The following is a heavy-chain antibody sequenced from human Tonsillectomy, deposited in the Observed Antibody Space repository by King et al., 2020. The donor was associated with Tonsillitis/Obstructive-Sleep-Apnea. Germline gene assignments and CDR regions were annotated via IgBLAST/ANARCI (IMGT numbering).Heavy chain of an antibody. D-gene: IGHD2-2*02. J-gene: IGHJ6*03. V-gene: IGHV1-24*01. CDR2: FDPEDGET. Sequence: QLVQSGAEVKKPGASVKVSCKVSGYTLTELSMHWVRQAPGKGLEWMGGFDPEDGETIYAQKFQGRVTMTEDTSTDTAYMELSSLRSEDTALYYCATADCSSTSCYTAYYYYYMDVWGKGTTVTVSS. CDR1: GYTLTELS. CDR3: ATADCSSTSCYTAYYYYYMDV.